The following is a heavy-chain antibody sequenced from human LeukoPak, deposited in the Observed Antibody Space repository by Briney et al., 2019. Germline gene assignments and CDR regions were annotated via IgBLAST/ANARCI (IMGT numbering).Heavy chain of an antibody. CDR1: GFTFSEFA. J-gene: IGHJ4*02. V-gene: IGHV1-24*01. CDR3: ATGFVVEAVAATGLDY. Sequence: ASVKVSCKVSGFTFSEFAMHWVRQAPGKGLEWMGRFDPEDGSTVSAQKFQGRVTLTEDTSADTAYMELSYLTPEDTAVYFCATGFVVEAVAATGLDYWGQGTLVTVSS. D-gene: IGHD2-15*01. CDR2: FDPEDGST.